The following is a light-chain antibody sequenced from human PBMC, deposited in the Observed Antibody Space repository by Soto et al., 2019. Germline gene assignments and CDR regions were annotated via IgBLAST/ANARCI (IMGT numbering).Light chain of an antibody. V-gene: IGKV3-15*01. J-gene: IGKJ1*01. CDR2: GAS. CDR1: QSVSSN. CDR3: QQYGSSPPA. Sequence: EIVMTQSPATLSVSPGERATLSCRAGQSVSSNLAWYQQKPGQAPRLLIYGASTRATGIPARFSGSGSGTEFTLTINRLEPEDFALYYCQQYGSSPPAFGQGTKVDIK.